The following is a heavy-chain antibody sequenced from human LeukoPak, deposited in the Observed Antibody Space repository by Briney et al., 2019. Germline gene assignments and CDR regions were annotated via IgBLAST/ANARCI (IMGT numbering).Heavy chain of an antibody. D-gene: IGHD4-17*01. J-gene: IGHJ3*02. CDR3: ARASDGDYSDAFDI. Sequence: GRSLRLSCAASGFTFSSYAMHWVRQAPGKGLEWVAVISYDGSNKYYADSVKGRFTISRDNSKNTLYLQMNSLRAEDTAVYYCARASDGDYSDAFDIWGQGTMVTVSS. V-gene: IGHV3-30*01. CDR1: GFTFSSYA. CDR2: ISYDGSNK.